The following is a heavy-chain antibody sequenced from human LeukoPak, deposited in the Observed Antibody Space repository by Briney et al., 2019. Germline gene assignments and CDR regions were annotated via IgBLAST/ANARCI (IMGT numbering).Heavy chain of an antibody. D-gene: IGHD3-10*02. V-gene: IGHV3-11*04. CDR1: GFTFSDYY. CDR2: ISSSGSTR. J-gene: IGHJ6*04. CDR3: AELGITMIGGV. Sequence: GGSLRLSCAAPGFTFSDYYMSWIRQAPGKGLEWISFISSSGSTRYYADSVKGRFTISRDNAKNSLYLQMNSLRAEDTAVYYCAELGITMIGGVWGKGTTVTISS.